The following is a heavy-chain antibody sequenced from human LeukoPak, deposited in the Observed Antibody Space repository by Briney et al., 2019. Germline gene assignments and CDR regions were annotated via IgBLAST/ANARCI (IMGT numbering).Heavy chain of an antibody. V-gene: IGHV1-69*06. J-gene: IGHJ4*02. CDR1: GGTFSSHA. D-gene: IGHD2-2*01. Sequence: ASVKVSCKASGGTFSSHAISWVRQAPGQGLEWMGGIIPIFGTANYAQKFQGRVTITADKSTSTAYMELSSLRSEDTAVYYCARDLGYCSSTSCPGGFDYWGQGTLVTVSS. CDR3: ARDLGYCSSTSCPGGFDY. CDR2: IIPIFGTA.